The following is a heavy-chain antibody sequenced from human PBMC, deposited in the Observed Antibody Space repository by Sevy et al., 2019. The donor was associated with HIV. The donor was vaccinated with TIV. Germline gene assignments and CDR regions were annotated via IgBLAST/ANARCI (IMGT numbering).Heavy chain of an antibody. CDR2: INQDGSKI. Sequence: GGSLRLSCAASGFTFTTYWMTWVRQAPGKGLEWVANINQDGSKINYVDSVKGRFIISRDNAKKSLYVQMNSLRADDTTVYYCARVGIFERSEDQYRFMDYWGQGTLVTVSS. V-gene: IGHV3-7*01. CDR1: GFTFTTYW. D-gene: IGHD6-6*01. CDR3: ARVGIFERSEDQYRFMDY. J-gene: IGHJ4*02.